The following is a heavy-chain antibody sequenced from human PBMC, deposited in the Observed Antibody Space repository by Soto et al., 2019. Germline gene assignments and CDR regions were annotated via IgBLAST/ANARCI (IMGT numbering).Heavy chain of an antibody. CDR1: GGSISDFY. CDR3: ARVGRLAARTFDY. CDR2: IYYSGST. D-gene: IGHD6-6*01. J-gene: IGHJ4*02. V-gene: IGHV4-59*01. Sequence: PTETLSLTCTVSGGSISDFYWSWIRQPPGKGLEWIGYIYYSGSTNYNPSLKSRVTISVDTSKNQFSLNLRSMSPADTAVYYCARVGRLAARTFDYWGPGTLVTVSS.